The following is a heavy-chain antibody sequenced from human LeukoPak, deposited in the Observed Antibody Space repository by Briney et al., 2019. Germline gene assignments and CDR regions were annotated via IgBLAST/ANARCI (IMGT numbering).Heavy chain of an antibody. CDR1: GGSISGLY. J-gene: IGHJ2*01. V-gene: IGHV4-4*07. CDR3: ARVLANWYFDL. CDR2: IYTSGTT. Sequence: SETLSLTCTVSGGSISGLYWTWIRQPAGKGLEWIGRIYTSGTTNYNPSLKSRVTMSVDTSKNQFSLKLTSVTAADTAVYYCARVLANWYFDLWGRGTLVTVSS.